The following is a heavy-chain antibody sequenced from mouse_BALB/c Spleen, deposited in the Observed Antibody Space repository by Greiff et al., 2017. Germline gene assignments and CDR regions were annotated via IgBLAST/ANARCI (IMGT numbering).Heavy chain of an antibody. V-gene: IGHV2-2*02. J-gene: IGHJ4*01. Sequence: VQLQQSGPGLVQPSQSLSITCTVSGFSLTSYGVHWVRQSPGKGLEWLGVIWSGGSTDYNAAFISRLSISKDNSKSQVFFKMNILQANDTAIYYCARNGNYYGSRGGAMDYWGQGTSVTVSS. CDR2: IWSGGST. CDR1: GFSLTSYG. D-gene: IGHD1-1*01. CDR3: ARNGNYYGSRGGAMDY.